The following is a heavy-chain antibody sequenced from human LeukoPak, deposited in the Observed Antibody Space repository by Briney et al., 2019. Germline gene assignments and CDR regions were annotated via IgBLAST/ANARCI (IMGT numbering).Heavy chain of an antibody. V-gene: IGHV4-59*10. Sequence: SETLSLTCAVYGGSFSGYYWSWIRQPAGKGLEWIGHIYISGSTNYNPSLKSRVTISVDTSKNQFSLRLSSVTAADTALYYCARGAQSITFLRGARTAGDWFDPWGQGTLVTVSS. CDR3: ARGAQSITFLRGARTAGDWFDP. CDR1: GGSFSGYY. CDR2: IYISGST. D-gene: IGHD3-10*01. J-gene: IGHJ5*02.